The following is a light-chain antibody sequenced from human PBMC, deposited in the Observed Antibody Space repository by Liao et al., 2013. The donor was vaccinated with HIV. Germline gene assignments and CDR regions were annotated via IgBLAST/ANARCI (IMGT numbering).Light chain of an antibody. CDR2: YDS. CDR3: QAWDTNTAI. V-gene: IGLV3-21*01. CDR1: NIGSES. J-gene: IGLJ2*01. Sequence: SYELTQPPSVSVAPGKTARITCGGNNIGSESVHWYQQKPGQAPVLVISYDSDRPSGIPERFSGSNSGNTATLTISETQAMDEADYYCQAWDTNTAIFGGGTKLTVL.